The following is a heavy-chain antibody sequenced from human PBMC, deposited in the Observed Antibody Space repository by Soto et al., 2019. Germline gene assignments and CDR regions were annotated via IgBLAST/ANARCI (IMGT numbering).Heavy chain of an antibody. CDR1: GGSINTYY. D-gene: IGHD3-9*01. CDR2: IYYSGST. Sequence: SETLSLTCTVSGGSINTYYWSWIRQPPGKGLEWIGYIYYSGSTNYNPSLKSRVTISVDTSKNQFSLKLSSVTAADTAVYYCARGNYDFLTGYYIEYFDYWGQGTLVTVSS. CDR3: ARGNYDFLTGYYIEYFDY. V-gene: IGHV4-59*01. J-gene: IGHJ4*02.